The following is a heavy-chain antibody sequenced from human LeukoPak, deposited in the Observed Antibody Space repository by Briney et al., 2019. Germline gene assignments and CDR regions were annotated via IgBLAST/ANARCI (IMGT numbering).Heavy chain of an antibody. CDR2: ISSSSSTI. V-gene: IGHV3-48*01. D-gene: IGHD5-12*01. CDR3: AKDREGYGAHWYFDL. J-gene: IGHJ2*01. Sequence: PGGSLRLSCAASGFTFSSYSMNWVCQAPGKGLEWVSYISSSSSTIYYADSVKGRFTISRDNSKNTVYLQMNSLRAEDTAVYYCAKDREGYGAHWYFDLWGRGTLVTVSS. CDR1: GFTFSSYS.